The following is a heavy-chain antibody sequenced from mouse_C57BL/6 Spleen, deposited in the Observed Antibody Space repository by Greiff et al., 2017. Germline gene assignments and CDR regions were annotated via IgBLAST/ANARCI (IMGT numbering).Heavy chain of an antibody. CDR1: GFTFSSYG. CDR2: ISSGGSYT. CDR3: AANWVYFDY. J-gene: IGHJ2*01. D-gene: IGHD4-1*01. V-gene: IGHV5-6*01. Sequence: VQRVESGGDLVKPGGSLKLSCAAPGFTFSSYGMSWVRQTPDKRLEWVATISSGGSYTYYPDSVKGRFTISRDNAKNTLYLQMSSPKSEDTAMYYCAANWVYFDYWGQGTTLTVSS.